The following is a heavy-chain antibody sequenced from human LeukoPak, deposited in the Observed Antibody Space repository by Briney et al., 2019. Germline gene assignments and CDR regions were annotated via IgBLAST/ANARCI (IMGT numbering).Heavy chain of an antibody. CDR2: IWNDGSHE. V-gene: IGHV3-33*06. CDR3: AKDATEFGDSHFDC. CDR1: GFTFNSYG. Sequence: WGSLRLSCDVSGFTFNSYGMHWLRPGPGMGLEWVAAIWNDGSHEYYAVSEKGRITISRYNFRNTVYLQMNSLRAEDTAVYYCAKDATEFGDSHFDCWGQGTLVTVSS. D-gene: IGHD2-21*02. J-gene: IGHJ4*02.